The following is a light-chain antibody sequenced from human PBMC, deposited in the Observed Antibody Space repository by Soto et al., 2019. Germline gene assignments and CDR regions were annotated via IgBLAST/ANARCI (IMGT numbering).Light chain of an antibody. V-gene: IGLV1-44*01. Sequence: QSVLTQPPSASGTPGQRVTISCSGSGSNIGSNTVDWYQQLPGTAPKLLIYSNNQRPSGVTGRFSGSKSGTSVSLALSGLQSEDEADYYCAAWDDSLNGRLFGTGTKLTVL. CDR1: GSNIGSNT. CDR3: AAWDDSLNGRL. J-gene: IGLJ1*01. CDR2: SNN.